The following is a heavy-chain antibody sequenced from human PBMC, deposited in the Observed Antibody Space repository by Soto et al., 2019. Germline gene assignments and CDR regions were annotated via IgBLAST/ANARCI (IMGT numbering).Heavy chain of an antibody. CDR1: DASISTTLW. V-gene: IGHV4-4*02. D-gene: IGHD6-13*01. CDR2: IHPGRGG. CDR3: ARYSAASGTYYFDY. Sequence: QVYLQQSGPGLVHPSGTLSLTCSFSDASISTTLWWSWVRRPPGRGLEWIGEIHPGRGGNYNPSLKSRVTLSVDQSNNQFSLRLASLTAADTAIYYCARYSAASGTYYFDYWGQGTLVTVSS. J-gene: IGHJ4*02.